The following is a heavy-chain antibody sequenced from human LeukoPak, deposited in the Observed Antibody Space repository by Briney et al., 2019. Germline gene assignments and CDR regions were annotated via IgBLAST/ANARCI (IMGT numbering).Heavy chain of an antibody. CDR2: IKQDGSEK. D-gene: IGHD5-24*01. J-gene: IGHJ4*02. V-gene: IGHV3-7*05. Sequence: GGSLRLSCAASGFTFSGYWMSWVRQAPGKGLEWVANIKQDGSEKYYVDSVKGRFTISRDNAKNSLYLQMNSLRAEDTAVYYCARDEIWGQGTLVTVFS. CDR3: ARDEI. CDR1: GFTFSGYW.